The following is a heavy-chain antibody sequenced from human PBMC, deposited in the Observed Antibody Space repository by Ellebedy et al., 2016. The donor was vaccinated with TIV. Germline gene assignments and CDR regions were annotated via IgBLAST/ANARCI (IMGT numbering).Heavy chain of an antibody. D-gene: IGHD3-10*01. Sequence: AASVKVSCKASGYSFTGLYMHWVRQAPGQGLEWMGWINPYSGVTNYAQKFQGSVTMTRDTSISTAYMELRRLRSDDTAEYYCATSGVGTMVRGAIDYWGQGTVVTVSS. J-gene: IGHJ4*02. CDR2: INPYSGVT. V-gene: IGHV1-2*02. CDR3: ATSGVGTMVRGAIDY. CDR1: GYSFTGLY.